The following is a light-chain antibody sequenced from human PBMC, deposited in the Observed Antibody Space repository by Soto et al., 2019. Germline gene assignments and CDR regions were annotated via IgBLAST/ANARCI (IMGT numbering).Light chain of an antibody. J-gene: IGKJ5*01. CDR1: QSVSTY. Sequence: IVLTQSTDTLSFSPGERATLSCRSSQSVSTYLAWYQQKPGQAPRLLISDASNRATGIPARFSGSGSGTDFTLTISSLEPEDFAVYYCHQRQYWPPITFGQGTRLEIK. CDR2: DAS. CDR3: HQRQYWPPIT. V-gene: IGKV3-11*01.